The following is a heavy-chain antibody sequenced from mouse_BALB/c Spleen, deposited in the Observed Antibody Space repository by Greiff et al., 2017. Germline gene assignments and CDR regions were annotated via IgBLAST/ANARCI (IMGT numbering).Heavy chain of an antibody. J-gene: IGHJ3*01. Sequence: DVKLVESGGDLVKPGGSLKLSCAASGFTFSSYGMSWVRQTPDKRLEWVATISSGGSYTYYPDSVKGRFTISRDNAKNTLYLQMSSLKSEDTAMYYCASPSSGFAYWGQGTLVTVSA. V-gene: IGHV5-6*02. CDR2: ISSGGSYT. CDR3: ASPSSGFAY. CDR1: GFTFSSYG.